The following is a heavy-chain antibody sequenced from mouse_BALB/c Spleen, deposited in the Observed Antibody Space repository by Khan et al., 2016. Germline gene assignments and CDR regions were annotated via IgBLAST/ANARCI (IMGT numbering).Heavy chain of an antibody. Sequence: EVQLQESGPGLVKPSQSLSLTCSVTGYSITSGYYWNWIRQFPGNKLEWMGYISYDGSNNYNPSLKNRISITRDTSKNQFFLKLNSVTTEDTATYYCARERDGGYFDYWGQGTTLTVSS. D-gene: IGHD2-3*01. CDR2: ISYDGSN. J-gene: IGHJ2*01. CDR1: GYSITSGYY. V-gene: IGHV3-6*02. CDR3: ARERDGGYFDY.